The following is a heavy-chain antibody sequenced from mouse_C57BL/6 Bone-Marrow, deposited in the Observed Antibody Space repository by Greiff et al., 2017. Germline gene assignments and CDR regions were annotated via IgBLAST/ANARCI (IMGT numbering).Heavy chain of an antibody. CDR2: IYPRDGST. CDR3: ARDYGSSYWYFDV. J-gene: IGHJ1*03. Sequence: QVQLKESGPELVKPGALVKLSCKASGYTFTSHDINWVKQRPGQGLEWIGWIYPRDGSTKYNEKLKGKATLTVDTSYSTAYMELHSLTSEDSAVYFCARDYGSSYWYFDVWGTGTTVTVSS. V-gene: IGHV1-85*01. CDR1: GYTFTSHD. D-gene: IGHD1-1*01.